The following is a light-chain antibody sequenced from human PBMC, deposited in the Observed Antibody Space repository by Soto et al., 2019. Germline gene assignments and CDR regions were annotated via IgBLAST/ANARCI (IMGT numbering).Light chain of an antibody. Sequence: QSALTQPASVSGSPGQSITISCTGTSSDVGGYNYVSWYQQHPGKAPQLMIYDVSNRPSGVSNRFSGSKSGNTASLTISGLQAEDEDDYYCSSYTSSSSLNVVFGAGTKLTVL. CDR2: DVS. CDR3: SSYTSSSSLNVV. V-gene: IGLV2-14*01. CDR1: SSDVGGYNY. J-gene: IGLJ2*01.